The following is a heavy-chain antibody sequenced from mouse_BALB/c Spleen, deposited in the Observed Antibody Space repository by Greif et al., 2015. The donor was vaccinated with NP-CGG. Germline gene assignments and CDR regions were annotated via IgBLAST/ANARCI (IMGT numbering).Heavy chain of an antibody. D-gene: IGHD1-1*01. CDR1: GFTFSDYY. CDR3: AIPYYYGSSYDWYFDV. CDR2: ISDGGSYT. J-gene: IGHJ1*01. V-gene: IGHV5-4*02. Sequence: EVQVVESGGGLVKPGGSLKLSCAASGFTFSDYYMYWVRQTPEKRLEWVATISDGGSYTYYPDSVKGRFTISRDNAKNNLYLQMSSLKSEDTAMYYCAIPYYYGSSYDWYFDVWGAGTTVTVSS.